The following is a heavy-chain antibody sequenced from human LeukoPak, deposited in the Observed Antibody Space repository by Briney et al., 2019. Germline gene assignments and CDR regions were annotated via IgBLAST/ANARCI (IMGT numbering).Heavy chain of an antibody. CDR1: GGSISSGGYY. J-gene: IGHJ4*02. D-gene: IGHD5-18*01. CDR3: ARGGNRGYSYGYHFDY. CDR2: IYYSGST. Sequence: SQTLSLTCTVSGGSISSGGYYRNWIRQHPGKGLEWIGYIYYSGSTYYNPSLKSRVTISVDTSKNQFSLKLSSVTAADTAVYYCARGGNRGYSYGYHFDYWGQGTLVTVSS. V-gene: IGHV4-31*03.